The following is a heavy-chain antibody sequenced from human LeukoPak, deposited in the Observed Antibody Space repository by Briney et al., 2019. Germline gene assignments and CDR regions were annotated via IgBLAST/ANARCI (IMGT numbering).Heavy chain of an antibody. J-gene: IGHJ4*02. CDR1: GFTFSSYS. V-gene: IGHV3-21*01. D-gene: IGHD6-13*01. Sequence: PGGSLRLSCAASGFTFSSYSMNWVRQAPGKGLEWVSSISSSSSYIYYADSVKGRFTISRDNAKNSLYLQMNSLRAEDTAVYYCARVAAAGIGLYYFDYWGQGTLVTVSS. CDR3: ARVAAAGIGLYYFDY. CDR2: ISSSSSYI.